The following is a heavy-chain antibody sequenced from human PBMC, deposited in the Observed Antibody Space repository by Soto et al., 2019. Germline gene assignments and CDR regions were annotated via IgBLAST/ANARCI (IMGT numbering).Heavy chain of an antibody. V-gene: IGHV4-31*03. CDR3: ARVNLDYVTGMDV. CDR1: GGPITNY. D-gene: IGHD4-17*01. CDR2: IYDSGST. J-gene: IGHJ6*02. Sequence: PSETLSLTCTVSGGPITNYWSWIRQHPGKGLEWIGYIYDSGSTYYNPSLKSRVTMSLDTSKIQLSLKLTSVTAADTAVYYCARVNLDYVTGMDVWGQGTTVTVSS.